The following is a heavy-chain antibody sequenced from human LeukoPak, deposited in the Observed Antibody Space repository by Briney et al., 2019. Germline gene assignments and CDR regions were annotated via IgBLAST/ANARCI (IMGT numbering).Heavy chain of an antibody. J-gene: IGHJ4*02. Sequence: KSSETLSLTCAVYGGSFSGYYWSWIRQPPGKGLEWIGEINHSGSTNYNPSLKSRVTISVDTSKNQFSLRLSSVTAADTAVYYCARHSYAGSQYYFDYWGQGTLVTVSS. D-gene: IGHD2-8*01. CDR1: GGSFSGYY. V-gene: IGHV4-34*01. CDR2: INHSGST. CDR3: ARHSYAGSQYYFDY.